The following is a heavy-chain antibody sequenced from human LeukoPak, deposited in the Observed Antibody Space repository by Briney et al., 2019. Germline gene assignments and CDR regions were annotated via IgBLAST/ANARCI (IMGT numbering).Heavy chain of an antibody. CDR2: IKSKTNGETT. CDR3: TTAPVGDYGDFDY. V-gene: IGHV3-15*01. D-gene: IGHD4-17*01. J-gene: IGHJ4*02. Sequence: GGSLRPSCAASGFPFSNAWMNWVRQAPGKGLEWVGRIKSKTNGETTDYAAPVKGRFTISRDDSKNTLYLQMNSLKTEDTAVYYCTTAPVGDYGDFDYWGQGTLVTVSS. CDR1: GFPFSNAW.